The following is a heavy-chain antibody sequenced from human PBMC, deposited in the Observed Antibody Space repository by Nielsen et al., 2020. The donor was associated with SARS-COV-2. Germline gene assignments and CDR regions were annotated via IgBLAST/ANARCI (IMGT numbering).Heavy chain of an antibody. Sequence: GGSLRLSYVASGSTFSPYAMHWVRQAPGKGLEWVALISYDGRHEYYADSVKGRFTISRDNSKNTLYLQMNSLRAEDTAVYYCANFSPTWFDPWGQGTLVTVSS. CDR1: GSTFSPYA. CDR2: ISYDGRHE. CDR3: ANFSPTWFDP. J-gene: IGHJ5*02. V-gene: IGHV3-30*04.